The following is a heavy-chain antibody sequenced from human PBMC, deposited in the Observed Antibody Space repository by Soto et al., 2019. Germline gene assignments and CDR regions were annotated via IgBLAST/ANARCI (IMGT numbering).Heavy chain of an antibody. D-gene: IGHD2-2*01. CDR3: ARLDCSSTSCLYDFDY. CDR1: GGSISSYY. CDR2: IYYSGST. V-gene: IGHV4-59*01. J-gene: IGHJ4*02. Sequence: SETLSLTCTVSGGSISSYYWSWIRQPPGKGLEWIGYIYYSGSTNYNPSLKSRVTISVDTSKNQFSLKLSSVTAADTAVYYCARLDCSSTSCLYDFDYWGQGTLVTVSS.